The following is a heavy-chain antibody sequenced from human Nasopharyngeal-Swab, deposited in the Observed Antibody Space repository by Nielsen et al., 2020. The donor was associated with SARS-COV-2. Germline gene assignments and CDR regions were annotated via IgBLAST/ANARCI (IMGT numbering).Heavy chain of an antibody. CDR2: INQDGSEK. J-gene: IGHJ4*02. D-gene: IGHD6-19*01. CDR1: GFTFSSYW. CDR3: ARHSGWSFDY. V-gene: IGHV3-7*01. Sequence: GGSLRLSCAASGFTFSSYWMTWVRQAPGKGLEWVPNINQDGSEKYYVDSVKGRFTISRDNAKNSLYLQVNSLRAEDTAVYYCARHSGWSFDYWGQGTLVTVSS.